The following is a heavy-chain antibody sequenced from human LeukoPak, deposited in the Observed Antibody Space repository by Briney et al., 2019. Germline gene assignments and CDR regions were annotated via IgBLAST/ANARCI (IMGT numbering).Heavy chain of an antibody. CDR3: ARGIRITMMVVVISNWFDP. CDR2: INHSGST. Sequence: SETLSLTCAVYGGSFSSYYWSWIRQPPGKGLEWIGEINHSGSTNYNPSLKSRVTISVDTSKNQFSLKLSSVTAADTAVYYCARGIRITMMVVVISNWFDPWGQGTLVTVSS. D-gene: IGHD3-22*01. J-gene: IGHJ5*02. V-gene: IGHV4-34*01. CDR1: GGSFSSYY.